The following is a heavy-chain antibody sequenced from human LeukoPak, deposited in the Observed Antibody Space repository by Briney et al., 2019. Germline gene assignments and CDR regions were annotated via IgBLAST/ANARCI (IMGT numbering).Heavy chain of an antibody. D-gene: IGHD3-10*01. CDR1: GGTFSSYA. CDR3: ARHREGSGSFDTFDI. CDR2: IIPIFGTA. J-gene: IGHJ3*02. Sequence: ASVKVSCKASGGTFSSYAISWVRQAPGQGLEWMGGIIPIFGTANYAQKFQGRVRITADESTSTAYMELSSLRSEDTAVYYCARHREGSGSFDTFDIWGQGTMVTVSS. V-gene: IGHV1-69*13.